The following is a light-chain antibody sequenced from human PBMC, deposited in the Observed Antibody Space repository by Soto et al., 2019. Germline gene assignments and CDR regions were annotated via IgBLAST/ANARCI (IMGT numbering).Light chain of an antibody. V-gene: IGLV2-14*01. Sequence: QSALTQPASVSGSPGQSITISCTGTSSDVGGYNYVSWYQQHPGKAPKLMIYDVSKRPSGVANRFSGSKSGNTASLTISGLQAEEEANYYCLSYTSSSTVLFGGGTKLTVL. CDR2: DVS. CDR3: LSYTSSSTVL. J-gene: IGLJ2*01. CDR1: SSDVGGYNY.